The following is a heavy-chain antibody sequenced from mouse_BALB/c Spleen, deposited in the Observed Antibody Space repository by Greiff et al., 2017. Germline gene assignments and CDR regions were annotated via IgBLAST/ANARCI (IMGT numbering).Heavy chain of an antibody. J-gene: IGHJ4*01. CDR2: IDPDNGDT. Sequence: VQLKQSGAELVRSGASVKLSCTASGFNIKDYYMHWVKQRPEQGLEWIGWIDPDNGDTEYAPKFQGKATMTADTSSNTAYLQLSSLTSEDTAVYYCNAWLLRAMDYWGQGTSVTVSS. D-gene: IGHD2-3*01. V-gene: IGHV14-4*02. CDR3: NAWLLRAMDY. CDR1: GFNIKDYY.